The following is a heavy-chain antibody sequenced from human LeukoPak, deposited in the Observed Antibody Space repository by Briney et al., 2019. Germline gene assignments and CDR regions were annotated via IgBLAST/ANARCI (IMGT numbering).Heavy chain of an antibody. D-gene: IGHD6-19*01. CDR2: IYYSGST. Sequence: SETLSLTCAVSGYSISSSNWWGWIRQPPGKGLEWIGYIYYSGSTYYNPSLKSRVTMSVDTSKNQFSLKLSSVTAADTAVYYCARPYSSGGFDYWGQGTLVTVSS. CDR1: GYSISSSNW. CDR3: ARPYSSGGFDY. J-gene: IGHJ4*02. V-gene: IGHV4-28*01.